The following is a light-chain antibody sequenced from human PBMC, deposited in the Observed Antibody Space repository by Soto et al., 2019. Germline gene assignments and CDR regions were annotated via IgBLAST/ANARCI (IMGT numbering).Light chain of an antibody. J-gene: IGLJ2*01. V-gene: IGLV2-23*01. CDR3: CSYAGSRTLV. Sequence: QSVLTQPASVSGSPGQSITISCTGTSSDVGNYNLVSWYQQHPGKAPKLMIYEGSKWPSGVSNRFSGSKSGNTASLTISGLQAEDEADYYCCSYAGSRTLVFGGGTKLTVL. CDR2: EGS. CDR1: SSDVGNYNL.